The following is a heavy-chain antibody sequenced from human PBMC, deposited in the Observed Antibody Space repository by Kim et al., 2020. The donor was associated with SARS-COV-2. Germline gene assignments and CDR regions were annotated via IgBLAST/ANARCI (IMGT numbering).Heavy chain of an antibody. Sequence: RVTISVDTSKNQFSLKLSSVTAADTAVYYCARRYFAITIFGVVEWYGMDVWGQGTTVTVSS. CDR3: ARRYFAITIFGVVEWYGMDV. J-gene: IGHJ6*02. V-gene: IGHV4-39*01. D-gene: IGHD3-3*01.